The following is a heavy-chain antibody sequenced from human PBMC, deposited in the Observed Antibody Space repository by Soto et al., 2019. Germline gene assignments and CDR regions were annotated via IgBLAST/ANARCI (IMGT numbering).Heavy chain of an antibody. CDR2: ISSSSSYI. CDR3: ARDSSSPLYCSGSYPDYYYYYCMDV. CDR1: GFTFSSYS. V-gene: IGHV3-21*01. Sequence: GGSLRLSCAASGFTFSSYSMNWVRQAPGKGLEWVSSISSSSSYIYYADSVKGRFTISRDNAKNSLYLQMNSLGAEDTAVYYCARDSSSPLYCSGSYPDYYYYYCMDVWGQGTTVTVSS. D-gene: IGHD3-10*01. J-gene: IGHJ6*02.